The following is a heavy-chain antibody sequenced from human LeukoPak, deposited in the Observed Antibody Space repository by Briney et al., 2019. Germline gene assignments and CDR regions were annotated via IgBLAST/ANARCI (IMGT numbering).Heavy chain of an antibody. CDR3: ASTGYYGSGSYYLSPTPMDV. V-gene: IGHV3-23*01. D-gene: IGHD3-10*01. Sequence: GGSLRLSCVASGFTFTSSSMSWVRQAPGRGLEWISSISGGSSQYYADSVKGRFTVSRDNSKNTLYLQMNSLRAEDTAVYYCASTGYYGSGSYYLSPTPMDVWGKGTTVTISS. CDR2: ISGGSSQ. CDR1: GFTFTSSS. J-gene: IGHJ6*03.